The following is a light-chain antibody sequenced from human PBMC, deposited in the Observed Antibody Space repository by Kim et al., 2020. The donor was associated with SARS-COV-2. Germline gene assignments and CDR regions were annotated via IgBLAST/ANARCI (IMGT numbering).Light chain of an antibody. J-gene: IGKJ2*01. CDR3: QQYNSYQMYT. Sequence: DIQMTQSPSTLSASVGDRVTITCRASQSISSWLAWYQQKPGKAPKLLIYDASSLESGVPSRFSGSGSGTEFTLPISSLQPDDFATYYCQQYNSYQMYTFGQGTKLEI. CDR1: QSISSW. CDR2: DAS. V-gene: IGKV1-5*01.